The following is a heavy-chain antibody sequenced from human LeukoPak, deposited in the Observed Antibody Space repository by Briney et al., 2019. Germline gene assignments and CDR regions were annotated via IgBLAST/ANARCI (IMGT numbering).Heavy chain of an antibody. CDR3: ARDRYSSGFKWFDP. J-gene: IGHJ5*02. CDR2: INPNSGAT. D-gene: IGHD5-18*01. Sequence: ASVKLSCKASGYTFTSYYIHCVRQAPGHRLEWMGGINPNSGATNFAQKFQGRVTMTRDTSISTAYMELSRLGSDDTAVYYCARDRYSSGFKWFDPWGQGTLVTVSS. V-gene: IGHV1-2*02. CDR1: GYTFTSYY.